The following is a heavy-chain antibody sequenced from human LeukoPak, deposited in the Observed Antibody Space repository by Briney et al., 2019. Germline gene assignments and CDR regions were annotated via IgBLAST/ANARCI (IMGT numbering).Heavy chain of an antibody. Sequence: ASVKVSCKASGGTFSRYAISWVRQAPGQGLEWMGGIIPIFGTANYAQKFQGRVTITADESTSTAYMELSSLRSEDTAVYYCARSMVRAHDAFDIWGQGTMVTVSS. J-gene: IGHJ3*02. V-gene: IGHV1-69*13. CDR3: ARSMVRAHDAFDI. CDR2: IIPIFGTA. D-gene: IGHD3-10*01. CDR1: GGTFSRYA.